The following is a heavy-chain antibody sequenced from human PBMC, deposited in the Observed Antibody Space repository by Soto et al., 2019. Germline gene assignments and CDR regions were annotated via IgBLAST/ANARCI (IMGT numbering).Heavy chain of an antibody. D-gene: IGHD3-3*01. CDR2: IKQDGSEK. V-gene: IGHV3-7*03. J-gene: IGHJ6*02. CDR3: ARGGGIYYDFWSGSTYYYYGLDV. Sequence: GGSLRLPCPASGFTFSSYWMSWVRQTPGRGLEWVASIKQDGSEKYYVDSVKGRFTISRHNDKNSLYLQMNSLRAEDTAVYYCARGGGIYYDFWSGSTYYYYGLDVWGQGTTVTVSS. CDR1: GFTFSSYW.